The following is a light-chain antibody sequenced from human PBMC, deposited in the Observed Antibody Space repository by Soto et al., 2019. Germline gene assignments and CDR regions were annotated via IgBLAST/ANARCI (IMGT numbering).Light chain of an antibody. V-gene: IGKV1-39*01. CDR3: QQSYSTPFT. Sequence: DIQMTQSPSSLSASLGDRVTISCRASQYISNNLNWYQQKPGKAPTLLIQSASSLQTGVPSRFSGTGSGTDFTLTISSLQPEDFATYYCQQSYSTPFTFGPGTKVDIK. CDR2: SAS. J-gene: IGKJ3*01. CDR1: QYISNN.